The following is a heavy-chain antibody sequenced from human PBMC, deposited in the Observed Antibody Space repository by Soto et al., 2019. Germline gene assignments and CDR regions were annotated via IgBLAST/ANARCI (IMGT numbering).Heavy chain of an antibody. Sequence: QVQLQESDPGLLMHSETLSLTCSVSDGSISGFYWTWVRQSPGKGLEWIGWIYSSGTTNHDPSLRSRVTFSVDASKNQFSLKLTSVTAADTAIYYCARLRNHYFMDAWGKGTTVAVSS. J-gene: IGHJ6*03. V-gene: IGHV4-59*08. CDR1: DGSISGFY. D-gene: IGHD1-1*01. CDR3: ARLRNHYFMDA. CDR2: IYSSGTT.